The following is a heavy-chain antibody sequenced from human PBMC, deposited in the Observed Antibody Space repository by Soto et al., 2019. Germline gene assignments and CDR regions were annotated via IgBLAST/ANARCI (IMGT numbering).Heavy chain of an antibody. CDR2: ISSNGGST. CDR3: ARFGFTYYYDY. Sequence: PGGSLRLSCAASGFTFSSYAMHWVRQAPGKGLEYVSAISSNGGSTYYANSVKGRFTISRDNSKNTLYLQMGSLRAEDMAVYYCARFGFTYYYDYWGQGTLVTVPS. V-gene: IGHV3-64*01. D-gene: IGHD3-10*01. CDR1: GFTFSSYA. J-gene: IGHJ4*02.